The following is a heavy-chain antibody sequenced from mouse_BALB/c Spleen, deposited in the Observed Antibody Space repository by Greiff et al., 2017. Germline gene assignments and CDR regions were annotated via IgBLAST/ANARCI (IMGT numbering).Heavy chain of an antibody. D-gene: IGHD2-1*01. CDR3: ARSIGNYSYYYAMDY. CDR1: GFTFSSFG. CDR2: ISSGSSTI. J-gene: IGHJ4*01. V-gene: IGHV5-17*02. Sequence: DVHLVESGGGLVQPGGSRKLSCAASGFTFSSFGMHWVRQAPEKGLEWVAYISSGSSTIYYADTVKGRFTISRDNHKNTLFLQMTSLRSEDTAMYYCARSIGNYSYYYAMDYWGQGTSVTVSS.